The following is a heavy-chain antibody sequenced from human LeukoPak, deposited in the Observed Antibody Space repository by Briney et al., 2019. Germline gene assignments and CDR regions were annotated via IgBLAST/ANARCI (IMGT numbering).Heavy chain of an antibody. CDR1: GYTFTGYY. J-gene: IGHJ3*02. Sequence: ASVKVSCKASGYTFTGYYMHWVRQAPGQGLEWMGRINPNSGGTNYAQKFQGRATMTRDTSISTAYMELSRLRSDDTAVYYCARDHYYDSSGDAFDIWGQGAMVTVSS. CDR2: INPNSGGT. D-gene: IGHD3-22*01. V-gene: IGHV1-2*06. CDR3: ARDHYYDSSGDAFDI.